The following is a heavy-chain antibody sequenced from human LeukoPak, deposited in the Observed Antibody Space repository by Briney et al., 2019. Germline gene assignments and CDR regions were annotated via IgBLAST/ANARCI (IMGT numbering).Heavy chain of an antibody. J-gene: IGHJ4*02. Sequence: GGSLRLSCAASGFTFSSYGMSWVRQAPGKGLVWVSRINHDGSSTNYADSVKGRFTISRDNAKNTLYLQMNSLRAEDTAVYYCVRDWGYDSSGYWQKYFDTWGQGTLVTVSS. V-gene: IGHV3-74*01. CDR2: INHDGSST. CDR1: GFTFSSYG. CDR3: VRDWGYDSSGYWQKYFDT. D-gene: IGHD3-22*01.